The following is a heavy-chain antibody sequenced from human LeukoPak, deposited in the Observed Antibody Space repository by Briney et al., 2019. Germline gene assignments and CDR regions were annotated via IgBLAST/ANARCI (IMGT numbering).Heavy chain of an antibody. J-gene: IGHJ2*01. V-gene: IGHV1-46*01. CDR3: AREVIAVAGTDWYFDL. D-gene: IGHD6-19*01. CDR2: INPSGGST. Sequence: ASVKVSCKASGYTFTSYYMHWVRQAPGQGLEWMGIINPSGGSTSYAQKFQGRVTMTRDTSTSTVCMELSSLRSEDTAVYYCAREVIAVAGTDWYFDLWGRGTLVTVSS. CDR1: GYTFTSYY.